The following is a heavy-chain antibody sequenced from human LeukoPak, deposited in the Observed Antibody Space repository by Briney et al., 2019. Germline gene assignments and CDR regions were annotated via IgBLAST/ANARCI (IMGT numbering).Heavy chain of an antibody. D-gene: IGHD6-19*01. J-gene: IGHJ4*02. CDR3: ARSSGWGFDY. V-gene: IGHV4-4*07. CDR1: GGSISSYY. Sequence: SETLSLTCTVSGGSISSYYLSWIRQPAGKGLEWVGRIYTSGSNNYYPYLKSRVTIAVDTSKNQFSLKLSSVTAADTAVYYCARSSGWGFDYWGQGTLVTVSS. CDR2: IYTSGSN.